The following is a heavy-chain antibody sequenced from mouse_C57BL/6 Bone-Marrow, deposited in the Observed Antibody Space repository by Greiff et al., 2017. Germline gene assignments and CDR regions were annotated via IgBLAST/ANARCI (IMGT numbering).Heavy chain of an antibody. V-gene: IGHV1-55*01. CDR3: ARSGPLGRSFDY. Sequence: QVQLQQPGAELVKPGASVKMSCKASGYTFTSYWITWVKQRPGQGLEWIGDIYPTSGRPNYNEKLKSKAILTVDTSTNTAYMQLLSRTSEDSAVFCCARSGPLGRSFDYWGQGTTLTVSS. CDR1: GYTFTSYW. CDR2: IYPTSGRP. J-gene: IGHJ2*01. D-gene: IGHD4-1*01.